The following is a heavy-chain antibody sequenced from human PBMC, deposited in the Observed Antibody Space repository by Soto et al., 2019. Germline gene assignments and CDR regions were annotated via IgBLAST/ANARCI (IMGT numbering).Heavy chain of an antibody. CDR2: MNPNSGNT. Sequence: ASVKVSCKASGYTFTSYDINWVRQATVQGLEWMGWMNPNSGNTGYAQKFQGRVTMTRNTSISTAYMELSSLRSEDTAVYYCARDWALGYCTNGVCANTDAFDIWG. V-gene: IGHV1-8*01. CDR1: GYTFTSYD. D-gene: IGHD2-8*01. J-gene: IGHJ3*02. CDR3: ARDWALGYCTNGVCANTDAFDI.